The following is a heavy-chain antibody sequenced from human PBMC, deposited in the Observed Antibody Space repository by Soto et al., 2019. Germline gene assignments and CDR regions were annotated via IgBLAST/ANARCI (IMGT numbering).Heavy chain of an antibody. J-gene: IGHJ4*02. Sequence: QVQLVQSGAEVKKPGASVKVSCKASGYTFTSYGISWVRQAPGQGLEWMGWISAYNGNTNYAQKLQGRVTMTTDTAESTAYMVVMSLTSHCTGEYYWASDARTPSDYWGQGTLVTVCS. CDR3: ASDARTPSDY. V-gene: IGHV1-18*01. CDR2: ISAYNGNT. CDR1: GYTFTSYG.